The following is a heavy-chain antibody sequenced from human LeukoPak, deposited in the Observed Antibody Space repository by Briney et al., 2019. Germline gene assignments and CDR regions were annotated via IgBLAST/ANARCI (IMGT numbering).Heavy chain of an antibody. J-gene: IGHJ4*02. CDR3: ARDDPDY. Sequence: GGSLRLSCAASGFTFSSYSMNWVRQAPGKGLEWVANIKQDGSQKYYVDSVKGRFTISRDNAKNSLYLQMDDLRAEDTAVYYCARDDPDYWGQGTLVTVSS. CDR1: GFTFSSYS. V-gene: IGHV3-7*01. CDR2: IKQDGSQK.